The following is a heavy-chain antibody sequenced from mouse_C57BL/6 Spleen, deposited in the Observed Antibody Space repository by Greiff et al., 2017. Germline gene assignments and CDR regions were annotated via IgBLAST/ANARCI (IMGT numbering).Heavy chain of an antibody. CDR1: GFTFSSYA. CDR3: ARGGSGYRKEFDY. V-gene: IGHV5-4*03. D-gene: IGHD3-2*02. Sequence: EVKVVESGGGLVKPGGSLKLSCAASGFTFSSYAMSWVRQTPEKRLEWVATISDSGSYTYYPDNLKGRFTISRDNAKNNLYLQMSHLKSEDTAMYSCARGGSGYRKEFDYWGQGTTLTVSS. CDR2: ISDSGSYT. J-gene: IGHJ2*01.